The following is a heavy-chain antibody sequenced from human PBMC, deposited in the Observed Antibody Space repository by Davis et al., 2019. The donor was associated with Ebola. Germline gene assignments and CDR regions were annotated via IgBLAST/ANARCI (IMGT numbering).Heavy chain of an antibody. V-gene: IGHV3-72*01. Sequence: PGGSLRLSCEVSGFNFNVYYMDWVRQAPGKGLEWVGRSRGKFHSYTTEYAASVRGRFFISRDPSKNSLSLQMNSLKTEDTAMYFCVRGAAVSGNANYYGLDVWGQGTPVTVSS. J-gene: IGHJ6*02. CDR1: GFNFNVYY. CDR3: VRGAAVSGNANYYGLDV. CDR2: SRGKFHSYTT. D-gene: IGHD6-13*01.